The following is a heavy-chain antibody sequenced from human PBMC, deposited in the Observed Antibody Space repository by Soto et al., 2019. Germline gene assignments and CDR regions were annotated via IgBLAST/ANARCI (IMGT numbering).Heavy chain of an antibody. V-gene: IGHV1-24*01. D-gene: IGHD3-3*01. Sequence: ASVKVSCKVSGYTLTELSMHWVRQAPGKGLEWMGGFDPEDGETIYAQKFQGRVTMTEDTSTDTAYMELSSLRSEDTAVYYCATITPSQHGFGVAIRPYYYYYMDVWGKGTTVTVSS. CDR1: GYTLTELS. CDR3: ATITPSQHGFGVAIRPYYYYYMDV. J-gene: IGHJ6*03. CDR2: FDPEDGET.